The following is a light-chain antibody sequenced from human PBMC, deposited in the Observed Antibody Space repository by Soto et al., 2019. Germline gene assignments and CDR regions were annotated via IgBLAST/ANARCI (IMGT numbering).Light chain of an antibody. CDR1: SSNIGAGYE. CDR2: ENN. CDR3: QSYDSSLSRYV. V-gene: IGLV1-40*01. J-gene: IGLJ1*01. Sequence: QSVLTQPPSVSEAPGQRVTISCTGSSSNIGAGYEAHWYQQVPGTAPKLLIYENNNRPSGVPDRFSGSKSGTSASLAITGRQAVDEAEYYCQSYDSSLSRYVFGTGTKVTVL.